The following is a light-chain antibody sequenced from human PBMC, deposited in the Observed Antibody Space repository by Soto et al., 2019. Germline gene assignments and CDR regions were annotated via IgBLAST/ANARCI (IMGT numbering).Light chain of an antibody. CDR2: DVS. CDR3: SSYATSTTVL. J-gene: IGLJ2*01. Sequence: QSALTQPASVSGSPGQSITISCTGTSSDVGGYNYVSWYQQHPGRAPQLMIYDVSHRPSGVSNRFSGSRSGNTASLTISGLQADDEADYYCSSYATSTTVLFGGGTKVTVL. CDR1: SSDVGGYNY. V-gene: IGLV2-14*03.